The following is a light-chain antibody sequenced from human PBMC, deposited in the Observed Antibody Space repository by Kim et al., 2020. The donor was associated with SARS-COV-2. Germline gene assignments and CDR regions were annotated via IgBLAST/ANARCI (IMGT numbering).Light chain of an antibody. Sequence: DIQMTQSPSTLSASVGDRVTITCRASQSINIWLAWYQQKPGKAPNLLIYDASNLETGVPSTFSGSGSGTQFTLTISSLQPDGFATYYWQEYKSDWWTFGQGTEVGIK. V-gene: IGKV1-5*01. CDR3: QEYKSDWWT. CDR2: DAS. J-gene: IGKJ1*01. CDR1: QSINIW.